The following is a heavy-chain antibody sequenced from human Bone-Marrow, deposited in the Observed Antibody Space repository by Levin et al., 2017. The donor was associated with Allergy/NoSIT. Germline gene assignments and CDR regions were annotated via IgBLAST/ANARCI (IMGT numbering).Heavy chain of an antibody. V-gene: IGHV3-15*01. Sequence: GESLKISCVASGFTFGNAWMNWVRQAPGKGLQWVGRIKGKTDGGTTDYAAPVKGRFTISRDDSKKTLYLQMNSLKTEDTAIYYCTTRYHWGQGTLVTVFS. CDR2: IKGKTDGGTT. CDR3: TTRYH. J-gene: IGHJ5*02. D-gene: IGHD1-14*01. CDR1: GFTFGNAW.